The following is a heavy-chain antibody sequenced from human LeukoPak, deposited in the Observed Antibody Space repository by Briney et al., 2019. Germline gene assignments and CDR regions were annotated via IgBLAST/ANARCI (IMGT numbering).Heavy chain of an antibody. CDR2: INNSGST. J-gene: IGHJ5*02. D-gene: IGHD3-3*01. CDR1: GGSFSGYY. Sequence: SETLSLTCAVYGGSFSGYYWSWIRQPPGKGLEWIGEINNSGSTNYNPSLKSRVTISVDTSKNQFSLKLSSVTAADTAVYYCARVRVNWFDPWGQGTLVTVSS. V-gene: IGHV4-34*01. CDR3: ARVRVNWFDP.